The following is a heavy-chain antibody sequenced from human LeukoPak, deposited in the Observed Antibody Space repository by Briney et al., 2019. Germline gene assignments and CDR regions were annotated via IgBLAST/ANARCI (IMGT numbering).Heavy chain of an antibody. CDR3: AKPNSSGYYYPYFDY. V-gene: IGHV3-30-3*02. D-gene: IGHD3-22*01. CDR2: ISYDGSNK. Sequence: GGSLRLFCAASGFTFSSYAMHWVCRAPGKGLEWVAVISYDGSNKYYADSVKGRFTISRDNSKNTLYLQMNSLRAEDTAVYYCAKPNSSGYYYPYFDYWGQGTLVTVSS. J-gene: IGHJ4*02. CDR1: GFTFSSYA.